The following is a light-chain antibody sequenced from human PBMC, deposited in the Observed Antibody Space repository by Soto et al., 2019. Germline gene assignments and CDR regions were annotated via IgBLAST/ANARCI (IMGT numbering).Light chain of an antibody. V-gene: IGKV3-20*01. CDR1: QSISSSY. J-gene: IGKJ4*01. Sequence: ENVLTQSPGTLSLSPGERATLSCRASQSISSSYLAWSQQKPGQPPRLLIYCASNRATGIPDRFSGSGSGTDFSLTISRLEPEDFAVYYCQQYSGSPPLTFGGGTKVEIK. CDR2: CAS. CDR3: QQYSGSPPLT.